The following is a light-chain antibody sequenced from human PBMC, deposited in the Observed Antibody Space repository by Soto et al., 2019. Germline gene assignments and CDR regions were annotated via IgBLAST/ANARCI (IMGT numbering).Light chain of an antibody. CDR1: SSDVGGYDH. CDR3: SSDAGNYNYV. V-gene: IGLV2-8*01. J-gene: IGLJ1*01. CDR2: EVT. Sequence: ALAQPPSASGSPGQSVTIPCTGTSSDVGGYDHVSWYQQHPGKAPKLLIYEVTKRPAGVPDRFSGSKSGNTASLTVSGLQAEDEADYFCSSDAGNYNYVFGTGTKVTVL.